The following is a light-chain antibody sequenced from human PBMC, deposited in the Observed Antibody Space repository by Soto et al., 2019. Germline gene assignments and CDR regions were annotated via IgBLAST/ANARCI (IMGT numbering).Light chain of an antibody. J-gene: IGKJ1*01. CDR3: QQYDKLPRT. CDR1: QDISNY. V-gene: IGKV1-33*01. CDR2: DAS. Sequence: IQMTQSPSSLSASVGDRVTITCQASQDISNYLNWYQQKPGKAPKLLIYDASNLETGVPSRFSGSGSGTDFTFTISSLQPEDIATYYCQQYDKLPRTFGQGTKVEIK.